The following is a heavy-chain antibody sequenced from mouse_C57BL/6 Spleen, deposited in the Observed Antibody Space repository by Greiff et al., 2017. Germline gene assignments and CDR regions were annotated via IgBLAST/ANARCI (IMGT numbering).Heavy chain of an antibody. Sequence: QVQLKESGAELVRPGTSVKVSCKASGYAFTNYLIEWVKQRPGQGLEWIGVINPGSGGTNYNEKFKGKATLTADKSSSTAYMQLSSLTSEDSAVYFCAREDDGYYVAYWGQGTLVTVSA. V-gene: IGHV1-54*01. CDR2: INPGSGGT. J-gene: IGHJ3*01. CDR3: AREDDGYYVAY. CDR1: GYAFTNYL. D-gene: IGHD2-3*01.